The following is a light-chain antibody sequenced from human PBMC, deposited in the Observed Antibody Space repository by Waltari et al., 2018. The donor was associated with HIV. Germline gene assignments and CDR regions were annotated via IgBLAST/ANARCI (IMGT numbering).Light chain of an antibody. Sequence: QTVVTQAPSFSVSPGGTVTLTCGLSSGSVSTSYYPSGYQQTPGQPTLTIIFSKNYLSSWVPDRCSGSILGNKAALTITEAQGDDESDYYCMLYMGSGISVFGGGTKLTVL. CDR1: SGSVSTSYY. CDR3: MLYMGSGISV. CDR2: SKN. V-gene: IGLV8-61*01. J-gene: IGLJ3*02.